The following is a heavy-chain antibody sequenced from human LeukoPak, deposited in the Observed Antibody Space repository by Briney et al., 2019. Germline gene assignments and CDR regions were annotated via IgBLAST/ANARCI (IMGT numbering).Heavy chain of an antibody. CDR1: GYTLTELS. D-gene: IGHD2-2*02. Sequence: ASVKVSCKVSGYTLTELSMHWVRQAPGKGLEWMGGFDPEDGETIYAQKFQGRVTMTEDTSTDTAYMELSSLRSEDTAVYYCATDGVVPAAIPYFDYWGQGTLVTVSS. CDR2: FDPEDGET. CDR3: ATDGVVPAAIPYFDY. J-gene: IGHJ4*02. V-gene: IGHV1-24*01.